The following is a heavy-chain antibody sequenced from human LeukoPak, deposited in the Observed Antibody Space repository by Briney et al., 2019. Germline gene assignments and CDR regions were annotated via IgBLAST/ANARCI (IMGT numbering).Heavy chain of an antibody. CDR1: GGSISSSSYY. CDR3: ARVGANYFDY. Sequence: SETLTLTCTVSGGSISSSSYYWGWIRQPPGKGLEWIGSIYYSGSTYYNPSLKSRVTISVDTSKNQFSLKLSSVTAADTAVYYCARVGANYFDYWGQGTLVTVSS. CDR2: IYYSGST. J-gene: IGHJ4*02. V-gene: IGHV4-39*07. D-gene: IGHD1-26*01.